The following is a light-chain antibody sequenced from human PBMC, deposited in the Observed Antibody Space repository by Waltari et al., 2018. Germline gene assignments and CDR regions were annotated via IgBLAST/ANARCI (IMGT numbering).Light chain of an antibody. CDR3: QQYNSYSLLT. J-gene: IGKJ4*01. CDR2: KAS. V-gene: IGKV1-5*03. CDR1: QSISNW. Sequence: DIQMTQSPFTLSASVGDRVIITCRASQSISNWLAWYQHKPGKAPKLLIYKASTLASGVPSGFSGSGAGTDCSLTSSSLQPDDFATYYCQQYNSYSLLTFGGGTKVEIK.